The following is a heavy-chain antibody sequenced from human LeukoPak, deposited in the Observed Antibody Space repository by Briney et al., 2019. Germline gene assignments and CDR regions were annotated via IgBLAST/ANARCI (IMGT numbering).Heavy chain of an antibody. V-gene: IGHV3-9*01. CDR1: GFTFDDYA. Sequence: TGRSLRLSCAASGFTFDDYAMHWVRQAPGKGLEWVSGISWNSGSIGYADSVKGRFTISRDNAKNTLYLQMNNLRDEDTAMYYCATAGNYRFDSWGQGTLVTVSS. CDR3: ATAGNYRFDS. D-gene: IGHD1-7*01. J-gene: IGHJ4*02. CDR2: ISWNSGSI.